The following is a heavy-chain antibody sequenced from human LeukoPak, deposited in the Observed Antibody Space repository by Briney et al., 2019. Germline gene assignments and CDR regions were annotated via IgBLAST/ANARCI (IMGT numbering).Heavy chain of an antibody. CDR2: ISGSGGST. Sequence: GGSLRLSCAASGFTFSSYAMSWVRQAPGKGLEWVSAISGSGGSTYYADSVKGRFTISRDNAKSTLYLQMNSLRAEDTAVYYCLYHDSGVTSPLESYWGQGILVTVST. CDR1: GFTFSSYA. V-gene: IGHV3-23*01. J-gene: IGHJ4*02. CDR3: LYHDSGVTSPLESY. D-gene: IGHD3-22*01.